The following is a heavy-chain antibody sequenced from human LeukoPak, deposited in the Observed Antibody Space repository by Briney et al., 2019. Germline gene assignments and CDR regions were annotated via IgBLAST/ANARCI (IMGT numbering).Heavy chain of an antibody. Sequence: GGSLRLSCIASGFTFAHYWMSWVRHAPGKGLEWVASIKEDGSDKYYVDSVKGPFTISRDNTQNSLYVQMNSLRAEDTAVYYCARLKDAVTIFDYWGQGILVTVSS. CDR3: ARLKDAVTIFDY. D-gene: IGHD4-17*01. CDR1: GFTFAHYW. V-gene: IGHV3-7*01. CDR2: IKEDGSDK. J-gene: IGHJ4*02.